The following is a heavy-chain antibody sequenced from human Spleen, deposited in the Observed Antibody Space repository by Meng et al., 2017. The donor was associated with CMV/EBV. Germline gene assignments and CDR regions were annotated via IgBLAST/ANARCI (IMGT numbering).Heavy chain of an antibody. Sequence: GSLRLSCTVSGGSISTYYWSWIRQPPGKGLEWLGYIYYSGSTNYNPSLKSRVTISVDTSKNQFSLRLSSMTAADTAVYYCASVGSASSDYYYSGMDVWGQGTTVTVSS. J-gene: IGHJ6*02. D-gene: IGHD2-21*01. CDR2: IYYSGST. CDR1: GGSISTYY. V-gene: IGHV4-59*01. CDR3: ASVGSASSDYYYSGMDV.